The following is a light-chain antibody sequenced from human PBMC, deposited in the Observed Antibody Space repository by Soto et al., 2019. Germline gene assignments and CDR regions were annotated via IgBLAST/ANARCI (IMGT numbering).Light chain of an antibody. CDR3: GTWDSSLSVRT. CDR1: SSNIGNQY. J-gene: IGLJ2*01. Sequence: QSVLTQRPSVSAAPGQKVTISCSGSSSNIGNQYVSWYQQLPGTAPKLLIYDNDKRPSGIPDRFSGSKSGTSATLGITGVQTGDEADYYCGTWDSSLSVRTFGAGTKLTVL. CDR2: DND. V-gene: IGLV1-51*01.